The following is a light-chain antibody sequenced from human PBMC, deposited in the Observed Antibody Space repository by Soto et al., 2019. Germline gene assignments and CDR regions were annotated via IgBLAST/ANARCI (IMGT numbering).Light chain of an antibody. V-gene: IGKV1-6*01. CDR2: ATS. CDR1: QDIRTE. CDR3: LQDYRYTRT. J-gene: IGKJ1*01. Sequence: AIQMTQSPSSLSASVGDRVTITCRASQDIRTELGWYQQKPGNAPKLLIYATSILQSGVPSRFSGIGSGTDFTLTISSLQPEDFATYYCLQDYRYTRTFGQGTKVDIK.